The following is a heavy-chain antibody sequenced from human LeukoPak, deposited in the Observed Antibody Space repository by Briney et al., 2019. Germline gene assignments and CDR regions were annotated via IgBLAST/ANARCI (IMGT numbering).Heavy chain of an antibody. J-gene: IGHJ4*02. D-gene: IGHD3-9*01. CDR2: ISSSSSYT. CDR1: GFTFSDYY. Sequence: GGSLRLSCAASGFTFSDYYMSWIRQAPGKGLEWVSYISSSSSYTNYADSVKGRFTISRDNAKNSLYLQMNSLRAEDTAVYYCARDGGDYVLRYLDWFGPSTFDYWGQGTLVTVSS. CDR3: ARDGGDYVLRYLDWFGPSTFDY. V-gene: IGHV3-11*05.